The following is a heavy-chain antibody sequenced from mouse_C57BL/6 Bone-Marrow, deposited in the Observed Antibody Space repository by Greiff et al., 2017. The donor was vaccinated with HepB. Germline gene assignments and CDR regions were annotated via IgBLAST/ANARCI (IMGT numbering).Heavy chain of an antibody. Sequence: VQLKESGPGLVKPSQSLSLTCSVSGYSITSCYYWNWIRQFPGNKLECMGYISYDGSNNYNPALKNRISITRDTSKNQSFLKLHYVTTEDTATYYCAEDYYCYYAKDYWGQGTSVTVSS. CDR3: AEDYYCYYAKDY. CDR1: GYSITSCYY. V-gene: IGHV3-6*01. D-gene: IGHD1-1*01. CDR2: ISYDGSN. J-gene: IGHJ4*01.